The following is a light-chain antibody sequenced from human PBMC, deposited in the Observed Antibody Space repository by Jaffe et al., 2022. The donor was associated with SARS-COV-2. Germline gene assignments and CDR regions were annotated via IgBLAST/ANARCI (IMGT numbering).Light chain of an antibody. Sequence: AIQMTQSPSSLSASVGDRVTITCRANQGIRNDLGWYQQKPGKAPKLLIYAASSLQSGVPSRFSGSGSGTDFTLTIASLQPEDFATYYCLQDYNYPRTFGGGTKVVLK. J-gene: IGKJ4*01. CDR3: LQDYNYPRT. CDR1: QGIRND. V-gene: IGKV1-6*01. CDR2: AAS.